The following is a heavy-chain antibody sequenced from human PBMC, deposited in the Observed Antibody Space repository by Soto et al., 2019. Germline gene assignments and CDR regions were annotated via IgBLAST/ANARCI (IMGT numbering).Heavy chain of an antibody. CDR3: ARSSGGSGKLWNYYGMDV. J-gene: IGHJ6*02. CDR2: ITSSGSTI. D-gene: IGHD3-10*01. V-gene: IGHV3-11*01. Sequence: GGSLRLSCAASGFTFSDYYMTWIRQAPGKGLEWVSYITSSGSTIYYADSVKGRFTISRDNAKNSLYLQMNSLTAEDTAVYYCARSSGGSGKLWNYYGMDVWGQGTTVTVSS. CDR1: GFTFSDYY.